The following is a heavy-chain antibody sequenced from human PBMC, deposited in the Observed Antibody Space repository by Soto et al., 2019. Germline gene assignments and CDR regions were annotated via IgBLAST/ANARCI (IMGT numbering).Heavy chain of an antibody. V-gene: IGHV3-23*01. D-gene: IGHD6-19*01. CDR1: GFTFSYFG. J-gene: IGHJ4*02. CDR2: ISGTGGTT. Sequence: EVQLLESGGGLVQPGGSLRLSCVVSGFTFSYFGLSWVRQAPGKGLQWVSAISGTGGTTYYADSVKGRFTISRDNSKNTRYRQMNSLRAEDTAVYYCAKDRRGIAVAGTDFDYWGQGTLVTVSS. CDR3: AKDRRGIAVAGTDFDY.